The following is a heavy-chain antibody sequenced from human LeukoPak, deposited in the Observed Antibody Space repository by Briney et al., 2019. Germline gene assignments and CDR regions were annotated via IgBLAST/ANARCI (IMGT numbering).Heavy chain of an antibody. CDR1: GGSINSSSYY. CDR2: VYYTEST. J-gene: IGHJ4*02. CDR3: ARGVTRGVAASR. Sequence: SETLSLTCTVSGGSINSSSYYWGWIRQPPGKGLEWIGIVYYTESTHYNPSLKSRVTISVDTSKNQFSLKLGSVTAADTAVYYCARGVTRGVAASRWGQGTLVTVSS. V-gene: IGHV4-39*01. D-gene: IGHD6-13*01.